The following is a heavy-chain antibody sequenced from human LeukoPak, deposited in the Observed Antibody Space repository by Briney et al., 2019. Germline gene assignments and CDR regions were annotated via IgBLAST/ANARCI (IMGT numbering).Heavy chain of an antibody. V-gene: IGHV4-59*11. J-gene: IGHJ4*02. D-gene: IGHD4-17*01. CDR3: ARQGGYGDSTHLDY. CDR1: GGSISSHY. Sequence: SETLSLTCTVSGGSISSHYWSRVRQPPGKGLEWIGYIYYTGSTKYNPSLKSQVTISVDTSKNQFSLKLSSVTTGDTALYYCARQGGYGDSTHLDYWGRGTLVTVSS. CDR2: IYYTGST.